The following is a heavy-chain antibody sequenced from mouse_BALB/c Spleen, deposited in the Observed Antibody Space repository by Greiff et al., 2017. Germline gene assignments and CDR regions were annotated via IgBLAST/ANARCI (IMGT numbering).Heavy chain of an antibody. CDR2: IDPANGNT. Sequence: VQLKESGAELVKPGASVKLSCTASGFNIKDNYMHWVKQRPEQGLEWIGRIDPANGNTKYDPKFQGKATITADTSSNTAYLQLSSLTSEDTAGYYCARQGYPGYWGQGTTLTVSS. CDR3: ARQGYPGY. J-gene: IGHJ2*01. CDR1: GFNIKDNY. D-gene: IGHD2-2*01. V-gene: IGHV14-3*02.